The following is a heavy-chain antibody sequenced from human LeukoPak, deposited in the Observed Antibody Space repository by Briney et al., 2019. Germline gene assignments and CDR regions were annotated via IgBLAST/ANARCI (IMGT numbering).Heavy chain of an antibody. D-gene: IGHD3-22*01. V-gene: IGHV7-4-1*02. J-gene: IGHJ4*02. CDR1: GYIFTNYV. CDR3: ARGDYDTHGYQTR. CDR2: INTNTGNP. Sequence: GASVKVSCKASGYIFTNYVLHWVRQAPGQGLEWMGWINTNTGNPTYAQGFTGRFVFSLDTSVSTAYLQISSLKAADTAMYYCARGDYDTHGYQTRWGQGTLVTVSS.